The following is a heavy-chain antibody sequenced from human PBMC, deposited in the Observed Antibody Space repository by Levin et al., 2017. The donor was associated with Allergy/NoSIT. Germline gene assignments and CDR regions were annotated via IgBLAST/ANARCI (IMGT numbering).Heavy chain of an antibody. V-gene: IGHV3-23*01. CDR3: AKDDSGYDSWGGPFDY. D-gene: IGHD5-12*01. J-gene: IGHJ4*02. CDR2: ISDSGGYK. CDR1: GFTFSSYA. Sequence: GGSLRLSCAASGFTFSSYAMSWVRQAPGKGLEWVSAISDSGGYKYYADSVKGRFTISRDNSKNTLYLQMNTLRAEDTAVFYCAKDDSGYDSWGGPFDYWGQGTLVTVSS.